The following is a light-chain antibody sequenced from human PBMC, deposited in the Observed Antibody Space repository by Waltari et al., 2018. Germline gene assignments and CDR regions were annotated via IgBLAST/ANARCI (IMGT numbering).Light chain of an antibody. CDR2: DVS. Sequence: EIVLTQSPGTLSLSPGERATPPCRASQSVSSSCFAWYQHNSGQAPRLLIYDVSSRATGIPDRFSGSGSETDFTLTISRLEPADFAVYYCQQCGASPTTFGQGTKVEI. J-gene: IGKJ1*01. CDR1: QSVSSSC. CDR3: QQCGASPTT. V-gene: IGKV3-20*01.